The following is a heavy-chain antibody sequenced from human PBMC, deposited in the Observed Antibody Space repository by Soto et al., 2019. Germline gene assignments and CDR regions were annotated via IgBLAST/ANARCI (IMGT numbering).Heavy chain of an antibody. CDR1: GFSVSSNY. CDR3: ARRHYYGSD. J-gene: IGHJ4*02. D-gene: IGHD3-10*01. V-gene: IGHV3-66*04. CDR2: IYSGGST. Sequence: EVQLVESGGGLVQPGGSLRLSCAASGFSVSSNYMYWVRQARGKGLECVSLIYSGGSTDHADSVKDRFTISRDNSKNTLYLQMNSLRAEDTAVCYCARRHYYGSDWGQGTLVTVSS.